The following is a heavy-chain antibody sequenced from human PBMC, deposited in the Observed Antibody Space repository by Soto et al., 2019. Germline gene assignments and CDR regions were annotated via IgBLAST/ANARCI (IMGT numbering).Heavy chain of an antibody. D-gene: IGHD1-1*01. CDR3: ARGRYGDY. J-gene: IGHJ4*02. V-gene: IGHV1-18*01. CDR2: ISAHNGNT. Sequence: QVHLVQSGAEVKKPGASVKVSCKGSGYGFTTYGITWVRQAPGQGLEWMAWISAHNGNTNHAQKLQGRVTVTRDTSTSTACMELRSLRSDDTAVYSFARGRYGDYWGQGALVTVSS. CDR1: GYGFTTYG.